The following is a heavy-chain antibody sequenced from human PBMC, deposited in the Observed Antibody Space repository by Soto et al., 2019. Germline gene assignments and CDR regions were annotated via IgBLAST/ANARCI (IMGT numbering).Heavy chain of an antibody. Sequence: SETLSLTCTFSGGSVSTSAYHWGWIRQPPGKGLEWIGTIYYSGSPYYNPSLKSRVTISVDTSKNQFSLKLSSVTAADTAVYYCARKNSINMYYFDYWGQRTLVTVSS. D-gene: IGHD3-10*02. CDR3: ARKNSINMYYFDY. V-gene: IGHV4-39*01. J-gene: IGHJ4*02. CDR1: GGSVSTSAYH. CDR2: IYYSGSP.